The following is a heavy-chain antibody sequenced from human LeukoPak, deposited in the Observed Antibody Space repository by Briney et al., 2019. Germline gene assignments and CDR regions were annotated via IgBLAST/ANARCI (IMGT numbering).Heavy chain of an antibody. CDR2: INPSGGST. V-gene: IGHV1-46*01. CDR1: VYTFTSYY. Sequence: ASVKVSCKASVYTFTSYYMHWVRQAPGQGLERVGIINPSGGSTSYAQKFQGRVTMTRDTSTSTVYMELSSLRSEDTAVYYCAREQEYDFWSGCHFDYWGQGTLVTVSS. J-gene: IGHJ4*02. CDR3: AREQEYDFWSGCHFDY. D-gene: IGHD3-3*01.